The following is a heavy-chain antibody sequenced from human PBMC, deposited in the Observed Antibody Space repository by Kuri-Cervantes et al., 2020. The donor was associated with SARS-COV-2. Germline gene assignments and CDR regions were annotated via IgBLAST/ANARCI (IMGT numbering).Heavy chain of an antibody. CDR1: GFSSSSYS. V-gene: IGHV3-21*01. Sequence: GESLKISCTTSGFSSSSYSMSWVRQAPERGLEWVSYISSSGSYKYYADSVKGRFTISRDNSKNTLYLQMNSLRAEDTAVYYCARATPGLVVVPAAIPNWGQGTLVTVSS. J-gene: IGHJ1*01. CDR2: ISSSGSYK. D-gene: IGHD2-2*01. CDR3: ARATPGLVVVPAAIPN.